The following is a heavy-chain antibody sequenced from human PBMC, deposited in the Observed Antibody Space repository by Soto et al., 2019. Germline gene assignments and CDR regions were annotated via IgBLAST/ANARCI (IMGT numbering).Heavy chain of an antibody. Sequence: GGSLRLSCVGSGFTFSEHWLSWVRQAPGKGLEWVANIKQDGSEKYYVNSVEGRFTISRDNTKNSLYLQMNSLRAEDTALYYCASRPPGGTYHAVFDYRGQGTQVTVSS. CDR3: ASRPPGGTYHAVFDY. CDR1: GFTFSEHW. D-gene: IGHD1-26*01. CDR2: IKQDGSEK. J-gene: IGHJ4*02. V-gene: IGHV3-7*01.